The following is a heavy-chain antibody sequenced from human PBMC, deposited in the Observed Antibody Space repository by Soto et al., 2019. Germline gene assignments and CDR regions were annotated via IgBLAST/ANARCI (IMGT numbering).Heavy chain of an antibody. CDR3: ARGDRGAFDL. CDR2: IHIDGSST. J-gene: IGHJ3*01. CDR1: GFTFSSYS. Sequence: HPGGSLTLSCAASGFTFSSYSMNWVRQAPGKGLVWVSRIHIDGSSTTYADSVKGRFTISRDNAKNTLYLQMNSLRAEDTAVYYCARGDRGAFDLWGQGTMVTVSS. D-gene: IGHD2-21*02. V-gene: IGHV3-74*01.